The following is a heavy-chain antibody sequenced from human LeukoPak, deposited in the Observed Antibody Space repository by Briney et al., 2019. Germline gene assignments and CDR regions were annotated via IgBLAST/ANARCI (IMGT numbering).Heavy chain of an antibody. Sequence: SETLSLTCTVSGGSISSSSYYWGWIRQPPGKGLEWIGSIYYSGSTYYNPSLKSRVTISVDTSKNQFSLKLSSVTAADTAVYYCARDRDVDTATYYYYMDVWGKGTTVTVSS. J-gene: IGHJ6*03. CDR1: GGSISSSSYY. V-gene: IGHV4-39*07. CDR3: ARDRDVDTATYYYYMDV. D-gene: IGHD5-18*01. CDR2: IYYSGST.